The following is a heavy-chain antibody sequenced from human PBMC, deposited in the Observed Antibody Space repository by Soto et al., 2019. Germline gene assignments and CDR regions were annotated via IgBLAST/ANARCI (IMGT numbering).Heavy chain of an antibody. D-gene: IGHD3-10*01. CDR3: ARSPRHYYYGSGSYAFDI. J-gene: IGHJ3*02. V-gene: IGHV1-18*01. Sequence: ASVKVSCKASGYTFTSHGISWVRQAPGQGLEWMGWISAYNGNTNYAQKLQGRVTMTTDTSTSTAYMELRSLRSDDTAVYYCARSPRHYYYGSGSYAFDIWGQGTMVTVSS. CDR2: ISAYNGNT. CDR1: GYTFTSHG.